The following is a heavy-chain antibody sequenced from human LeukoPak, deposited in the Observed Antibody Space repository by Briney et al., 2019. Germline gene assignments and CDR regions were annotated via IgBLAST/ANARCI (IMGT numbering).Heavy chain of an antibody. D-gene: IGHD3-22*01. CDR1: GFTVSSNY. V-gene: IGHV3-30*03. CDR2: ISYDGRIK. CDR3: ARDDRISLIVGHYFDY. J-gene: IGHJ4*02. Sequence: GGSLRLSCAASGFTVSSNYMSWVRQAPGKGLEWVALISYDGRIKYYADSVKGRFTISRDNSKNTLYLQMNSLRAEDTALYYCARDDRISLIVGHYFDYWGQGTLVTVSS.